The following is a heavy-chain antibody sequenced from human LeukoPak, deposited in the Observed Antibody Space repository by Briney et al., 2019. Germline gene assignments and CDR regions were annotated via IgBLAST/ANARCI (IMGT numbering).Heavy chain of an antibody. CDR3: AREGIEGGYSGYENYYYYYMDV. J-gene: IGHJ6*03. V-gene: IGHV4-4*07. D-gene: IGHD5-12*01. CDR1: GGSISSYY. Sequence: SETLSLTCTVSGGSISSYYWSWIRQPAGKGLEWIGRIYTSGSTNYNPSLKSRVTTSVDTSKNQFSLKLSSVTAADTAVYYCAREGIEGGYSGYENYYYYYMDVWGKGTTVTVSS. CDR2: IYTSGST.